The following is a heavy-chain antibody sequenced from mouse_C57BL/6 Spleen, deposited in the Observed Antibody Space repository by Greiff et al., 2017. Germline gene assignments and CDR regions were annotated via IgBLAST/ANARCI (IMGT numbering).Heavy chain of an antibody. CDR3: ARSGDYGSSFAY. Sequence: QVQLQQSGAELVKPGASVKLSCKASGYTFTSYWMHWVKQRPGQGLEWIGMIHPNSGSTNYNEKFKSKATLTVDKSSSTAYMQLSSLTSEDSAVYYCARSGDYGSSFAYWGQGTLVTVSA. D-gene: IGHD1-1*01. J-gene: IGHJ3*01. V-gene: IGHV1-64*01. CDR1: GYTFTSYW. CDR2: IHPNSGST.